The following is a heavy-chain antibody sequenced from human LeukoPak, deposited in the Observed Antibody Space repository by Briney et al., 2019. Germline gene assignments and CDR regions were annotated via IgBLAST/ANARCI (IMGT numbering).Heavy chain of an antibody. CDR2: INHSGST. Sequence: SETLSLTCAVYGGSFSGYYWSWIRQPPGKGLEWIGEINHSGSTNYNPSLKSRVTISVDTSKNRFSLKLSSVTAADTAVYYCARGQEDIVVVVAAHNSYYFDYWGQGTLVTVSS. V-gene: IGHV4-34*01. CDR1: GGSFSGYY. J-gene: IGHJ4*02. D-gene: IGHD2-15*01. CDR3: ARGQEDIVVVVAAHNSYYFDY.